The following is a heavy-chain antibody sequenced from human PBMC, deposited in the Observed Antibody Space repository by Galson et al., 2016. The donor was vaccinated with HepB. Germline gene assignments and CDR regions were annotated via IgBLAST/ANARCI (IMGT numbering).Heavy chain of an antibody. J-gene: IGHJ3*02. V-gene: IGHV3-15*07. CDR1: GFSFSNAW. CDR2: IKSKPDSGTR. CDR3: ATGGSYSTNDPFDI. D-gene: IGHD1-26*01. Sequence: SLRLSCAASGFSFSNAWMNWVRQAPGKGLEWVVRIKSKPDSGTRDYAAPVKGRFSVSRDDSENTLYLQMNSLKTEDSAVYYCATGGSYSTNDPFDIWGQGTMVTVSS.